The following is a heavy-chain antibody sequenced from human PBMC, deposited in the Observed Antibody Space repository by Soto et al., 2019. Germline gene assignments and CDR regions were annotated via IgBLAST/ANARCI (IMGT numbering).Heavy chain of an antibody. D-gene: IGHD1-1*01. V-gene: IGHV4-61*01. J-gene: IGHJ4*02. CDR1: GGSVSSGSYY. Sequence: SETLSLTCTVSGGSVSSGSYYWSWIRQPPGKGLEWIGYIYYSGSTNYNPSLKSRVTISVDTSKNQFSLKLSSVTAADTAVYYCAREMLERRHGVDSWGQGTLLTVS. CDR3: AREMLERRHGVDS. CDR2: IYYSGST.